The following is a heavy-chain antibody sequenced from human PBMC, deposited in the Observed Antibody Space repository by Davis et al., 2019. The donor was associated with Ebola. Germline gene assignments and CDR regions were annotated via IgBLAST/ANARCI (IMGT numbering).Heavy chain of an antibody. CDR2: IKEDGSEK. Sequence: GGSLRLSCAASGFTFSDYYMSWFRQAPGKGLEWVANIKEDGSEKFYVDSLKGRFAISRDNAKNSLFLQINTLGAEDTAVYYCARERVTCGGGSCYYSSLDVWGQGTTVTVSS. J-gene: IGHJ6*02. V-gene: IGHV3-7*03. CDR3: ARERVTCGGGSCYYSSLDV. CDR1: GFTFSDYY. D-gene: IGHD2-15*01.